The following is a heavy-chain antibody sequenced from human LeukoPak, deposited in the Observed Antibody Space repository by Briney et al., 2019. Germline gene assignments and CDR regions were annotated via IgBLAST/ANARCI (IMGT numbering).Heavy chain of an antibody. Sequence: RPGGSLRLSCAASGFTFSSHTMNWVRQAPGKGLEWVSSISSRSTYIYYADSVKGRFTISRYNAKDSLYLQMNSLRAEDTAVYYCARDQNDSSGYSGGLDYWGQGTLVTVSS. CDR2: ISSRSTYI. V-gene: IGHV3-21*01. CDR3: ARDQNDSSGYSGGLDY. J-gene: IGHJ4*02. D-gene: IGHD3-22*01. CDR1: GFTFSSHT.